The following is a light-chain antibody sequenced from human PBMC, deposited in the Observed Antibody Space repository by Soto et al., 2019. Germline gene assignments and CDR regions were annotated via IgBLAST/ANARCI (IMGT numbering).Light chain of an antibody. J-gene: IGKJ2*01. Sequence: EIVMTQSPATLSVSPGERATLSCRASQSVSSNLAWYQQKPGQAPRLLIYGASTRATGIPARFSGRGSGTEFTLTISSLQSEGCAVYYCQQCNDWPHTFGQGTKPEIK. CDR2: GAS. CDR3: QQCNDWPHT. V-gene: IGKV3-15*01. CDR1: QSVSSN.